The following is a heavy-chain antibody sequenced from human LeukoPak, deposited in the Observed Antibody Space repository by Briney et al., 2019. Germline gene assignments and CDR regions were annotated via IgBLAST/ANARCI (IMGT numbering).Heavy chain of an antibody. CDR2: INHSGST. Sequence: PSETLSLTCAVYGGSFSGYYWSWIRQPPGKGLEWIGEINHSGSTNYNPSLKSRVTISVDTSKNQFSLKLSSVTAADTAVYYCARRRRYSSSWSFDYWGQGTLVTVSS. D-gene: IGHD6-13*01. CDR1: GGSFSGYY. V-gene: IGHV4-34*01. CDR3: ARRRRYSSSWSFDY. J-gene: IGHJ4*02.